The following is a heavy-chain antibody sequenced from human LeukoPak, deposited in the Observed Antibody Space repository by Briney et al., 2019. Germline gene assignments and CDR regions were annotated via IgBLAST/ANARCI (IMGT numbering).Heavy chain of an antibody. Sequence: GGSLRLSCAASGFTFSSYSMNWVRHASGKGLECVSSISSSSSSYIYYADSVKGRFTISRDNAKNSLYLQMNSLRAEDTAVYYCARVSVDTAMVTPSGFDYWGQGTLVTVSS. D-gene: IGHD5-18*01. J-gene: IGHJ4*02. V-gene: IGHV3-21*01. CDR2: ISSSSSSYI. CDR1: GFTFSSYS. CDR3: ARVSVDTAMVTPSGFDY.